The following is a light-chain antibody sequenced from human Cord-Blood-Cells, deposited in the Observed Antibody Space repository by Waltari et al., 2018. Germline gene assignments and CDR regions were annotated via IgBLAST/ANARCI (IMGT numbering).Light chain of an antibody. Sequence: AIQLTQSPSSLSASVGDRVTITCRASQGISSALAWYQQKPGKAPKLLIYDASSLESGVPSRFSGSGSGTDCTLTISSLQPEDFATYYCQQFNSYQYTFGQGTKLEIK. J-gene: IGKJ2*01. CDR2: DAS. CDR3: QQFNSYQYT. V-gene: IGKV1-13*02. CDR1: QGISSA.